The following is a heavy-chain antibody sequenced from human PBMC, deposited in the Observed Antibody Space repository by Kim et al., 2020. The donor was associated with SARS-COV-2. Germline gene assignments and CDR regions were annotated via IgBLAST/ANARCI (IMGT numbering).Heavy chain of an antibody. Sequence: SETLSLTCSVSGGSISSYYWTWIRLPPGKGLEWIGYIHYSGSTKYNPSLKNRITISVDTSMNEFSLKMSSVTAADTAIYYCARVLNSGYSDYWGQGVRVT. CDR3: ARVLNSGYSDY. V-gene: IGHV4-59*01. D-gene: IGHD3-22*01. CDR2: IHYSGST. J-gene: IGHJ4*02. CDR1: GGSISSYY.